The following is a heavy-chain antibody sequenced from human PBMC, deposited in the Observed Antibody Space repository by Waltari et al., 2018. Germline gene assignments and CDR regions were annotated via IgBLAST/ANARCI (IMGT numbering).Heavy chain of an antibody. V-gene: IGHV3-30*18. Sequence: QVQLVESGGGVVQPGRSLRLSCSASGFPFSTHGMHWVRQAPGKGLEWVAVIWYDGSNKYYADSVKGRFTISRDNSKNTLYLQMNSLRAEDTAMYYCAKDVARKSGSYLPYFDYWGQGTLVTVSS. J-gene: IGHJ4*02. CDR1: GFPFSTHG. CDR3: AKDVARKSGSYLPYFDY. D-gene: IGHD1-26*01. CDR2: IWYDGSNK.